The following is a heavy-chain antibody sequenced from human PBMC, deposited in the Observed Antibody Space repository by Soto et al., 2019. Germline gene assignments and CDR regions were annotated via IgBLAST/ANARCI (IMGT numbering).Heavy chain of an antibody. Sequence: ASVKVSCKASGYTFTSYGISWVRQAPGQGLEWMGWISTYNGNTNYAQKLQGRVTMTTDTSTSTAYMELRSLRSDDTAVYYCARDRIRFLERLSGAFDIWGQGTMVTVSS. V-gene: IGHV1-18*01. CDR1: GYTFTSYG. CDR3: ARDRIRFLERLSGAFDI. D-gene: IGHD3-3*01. CDR2: ISTYNGNT. J-gene: IGHJ3*02.